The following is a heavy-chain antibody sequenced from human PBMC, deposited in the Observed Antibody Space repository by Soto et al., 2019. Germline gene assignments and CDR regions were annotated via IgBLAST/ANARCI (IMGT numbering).Heavy chain of an antibody. Sequence: QVQLVQSGAEVKKPGSSVKVSCKASGGTFSSYAISWVRQAPGQGLEWMGGIIPIFGTANYAQKFQGRVTLSAEESTSTAYMELSRLRSEETAVYYCARIPSAIVVVTAIPSWGQGTLVTVSA. D-gene: IGHD2-21*02. CDR3: ARIPSAIVVVTAIPS. V-gene: IGHV1-69*12. CDR1: GGTFSSYA. CDR2: IIPIFGTA. J-gene: IGHJ5*02.